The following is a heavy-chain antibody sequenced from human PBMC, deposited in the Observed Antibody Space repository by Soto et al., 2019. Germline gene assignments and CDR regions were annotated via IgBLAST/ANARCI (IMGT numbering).Heavy chain of an antibody. CDR1: GGSIISDDYY. CDR2: IYHTGTT. D-gene: IGHD5-18*01. V-gene: IGHV4-30-4*01. Sequence: PSETLSLTCSVSGGSIISDDYYWSWVRQFPGKGLEWIGYIYHTGTTFYNPSLQGRVFISLDTPKKQFTLNLSSVTAADSAVYYCARVRAYSYGYEDYWGQGTLVTVSS. J-gene: IGHJ4*02. CDR3: ARVRAYSYGYEDY.